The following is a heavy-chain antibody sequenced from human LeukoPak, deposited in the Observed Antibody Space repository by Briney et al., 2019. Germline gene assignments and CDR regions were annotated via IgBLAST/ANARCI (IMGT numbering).Heavy chain of an antibody. CDR3: VTEPGYCTGGRCYGGWFDP. D-gene: IGHD2-15*01. J-gene: IGHJ5*02. Sequence: SETLSLTCAVYGGSFSGYYWSWIRQAPGKGLEWIGEINHSGNTNYNPSLKSRVTISVDTSKNQFSLKLSSVTAADTAVYYCVTEPGYCTGGRCYGGWFDPWGQGALVTVSS. V-gene: IGHV4-34*01. CDR2: INHSGNT. CDR1: GGSFSGYY.